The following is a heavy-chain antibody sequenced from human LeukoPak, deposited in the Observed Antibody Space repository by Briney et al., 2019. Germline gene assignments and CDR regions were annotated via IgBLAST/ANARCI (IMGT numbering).Heavy chain of an antibody. J-gene: IGHJ4*02. CDR2: IRFDGSNN. CDR1: KFTFSNYG. CDR3: AKESLNYCYDNSGPYCPFDH. D-gene: IGHD3-22*01. Sequence: GGSLRLSCAATKFTFSNYGLPCIRQAPRNRLDRVAFIRFDGSNNSNADSVKRRFTISRDNSKNTLSLQMNSLRAEDTAVYYCAKESLNYCYDNSGPYCPFDHWGQGTLVTVSS. V-gene: IGHV3-30*02.